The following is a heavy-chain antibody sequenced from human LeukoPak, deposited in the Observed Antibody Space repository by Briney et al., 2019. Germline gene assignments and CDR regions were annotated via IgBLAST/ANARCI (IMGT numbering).Heavy chain of an antibody. CDR2: IIPIFGIA. CDR1: GGTFSSYA. D-gene: IGHD3-10*01. V-gene: IGHV1-69*04. J-gene: IGHJ6*02. Sequence: SVKVSCKASGGTFSSYAISWVRQAPGQGLEWMGRIIPIFGIANYAQKFQGRVTITADKSTSTAYMELSSLRSEDTAVYYCARETMVRGVTPYYYGMDVWGQGTTVTVSS. CDR3: ARETMVRGVTPYYYGMDV.